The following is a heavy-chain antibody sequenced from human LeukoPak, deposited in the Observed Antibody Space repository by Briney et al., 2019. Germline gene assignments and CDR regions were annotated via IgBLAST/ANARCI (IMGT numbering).Heavy chain of an antibody. J-gene: IGHJ3*02. D-gene: IGHD4-17*01. CDR2: ISYDGSIK. Sequence: GGSLRLSCAASGFTFSNFAMHWVRQAPGKGLEWVAVISYDGSIKYYAGSVKGRFTTSRDNSKNTLYLQMNSLRAEDTAVYYCAREDMTTVTTRWAFDIWGQGSMVTVSS. CDR1: GFTFSNFA. V-gene: IGHV3-30*04. CDR3: AREDMTTVTTRWAFDI.